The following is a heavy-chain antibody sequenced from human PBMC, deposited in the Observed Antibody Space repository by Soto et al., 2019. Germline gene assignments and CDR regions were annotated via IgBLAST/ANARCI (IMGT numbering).Heavy chain of an antibody. V-gene: IGHV5-51*01. CDR3: ASLQEGYYDSSGSLH. J-gene: IGHJ4*02. Sequence: PGESLKISCKGSGYSFTSYWIGWVRQMPGKGLEWMGIIYPGDSDTRYSPSFQGQVTISADKSISTAYLQWSSLKASDTAMYYCASLQEGYYDSSGSLHWGQGTLVTVSS. CDR1: GYSFTSYW. CDR2: IYPGDSDT. D-gene: IGHD3-22*01.